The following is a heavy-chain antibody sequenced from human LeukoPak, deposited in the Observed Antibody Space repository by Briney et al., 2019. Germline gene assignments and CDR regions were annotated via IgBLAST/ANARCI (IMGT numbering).Heavy chain of an antibody. CDR2: IYYSGST. D-gene: IGHD3-3*01. CDR1: GGSISSSSYY. J-gene: IGHJ5*02. CDR3: ARPPIFGVVNAKLGNWFDH. Sequence: TSETLSLTCTVSGGSISSSSYYWGWIRQPPGKGLEWIVSIYYSGSTYYNPSLNSRVTISVDTSKNQFSLKLSSVTAADTAVYYCARPPIFGVVNAKLGNWFDHWGQGTLVTVSS. V-gene: IGHV4-39*01.